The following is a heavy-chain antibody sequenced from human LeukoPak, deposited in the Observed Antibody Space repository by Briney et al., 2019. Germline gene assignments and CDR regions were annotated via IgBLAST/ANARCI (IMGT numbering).Heavy chain of an antibody. CDR1: GGTFSSYA. CDR3: SDDSSGYSDY. CDR2: IIPIFGKA. D-gene: IGHD3-22*01. V-gene: IGHV1-69*13. J-gene: IGHJ4*02. Sequence: SVKVSCKASGGTFSSYAISWVRQAPGQGLEWMGGIIPIFGKANYAQKFQGRVTITADESTSTAYMELSSLRSEDTAVYYCSDDSSGYSDYWGQGTLVTVSS.